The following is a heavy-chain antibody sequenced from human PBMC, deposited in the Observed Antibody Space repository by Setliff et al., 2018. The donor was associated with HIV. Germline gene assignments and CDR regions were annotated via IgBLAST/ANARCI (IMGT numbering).Heavy chain of an antibody. J-gene: IGHJ4*02. CDR1: GDSLAGSRYS. CDR3: ARQAFGGAPRTPLDS. CDR2: LFHTGSS. V-gene: IGHV4-39*01. Sequence: SETLSLTCTVSGDSLAGSRYSWGWVRQPPGQGLEWLGNLFHTGSSYFNPSLKSRLTMSVDTSKNQFSLSLISMTAADSAVYFCARQAFGGAPRTPLDSWGQGTLVTVSS. D-gene: IGHD3-16*01.